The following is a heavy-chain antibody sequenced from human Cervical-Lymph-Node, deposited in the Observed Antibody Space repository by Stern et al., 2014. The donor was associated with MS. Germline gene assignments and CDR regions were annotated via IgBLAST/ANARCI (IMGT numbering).Heavy chain of an antibody. CDR1: GDSISGNNW. Sequence: QLQLQESGPGLVKPSGTLSLTCAVSGDSISGNNWWSWVRQSPGKGLEWIGEIYVRGGTNYNPSLEMRAVMSVERSNNQFSLKLNSVTAADTAVYYCARRGGQRLVHFDYWGQGILVTVSS. CDR3: ARRGGQRLVHFDY. D-gene: IGHD6-13*01. CDR2: IYVRGGT. V-gene: IGHV4-4*02. J-gene: IGHJ4*02.